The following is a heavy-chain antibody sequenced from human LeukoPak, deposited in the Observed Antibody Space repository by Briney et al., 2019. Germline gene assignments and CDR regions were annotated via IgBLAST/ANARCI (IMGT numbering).Heavy chain of an antibody. Sequence: SETLSLTCAVYGGSFSGYYWSWIRQPPGKGLEWIGEINHSGSTNYNPSLKSRVTISVDTSKNQSSLKLSSVTAADTAVYYCARIAGPLDYWGQGTLVTVSS. CDR3: ARIAGPLDY. J-gene: IGHJ4*02. V-gene: IGHV4-34*01. D-gene: IGHD6-13*01. CDR1: GGSFSGYY. CDR2: INHSGST.